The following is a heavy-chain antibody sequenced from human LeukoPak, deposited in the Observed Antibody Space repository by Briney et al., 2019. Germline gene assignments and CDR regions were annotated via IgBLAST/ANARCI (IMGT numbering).Heavy chain of an antibody. D-gene: IGHD3-16*01. CDR3: ARNGGTRAHPYYYYYYMDV. J-gene: IGHJ6*03. CDR2: IYTSGST. V-gene: IGHV4-4*07. CDR1: GGSISSYY. Sequence: PSETLSLTCTVSGGSISSYYWSRIRQPAGKGLEWIGRIYTSGSTNYNPSLKSRVTISVDTSKNQFSLKLSSVPAADTAVYYCARNGGTRAHPYYYYYYMDVWGKGTTVTISS.